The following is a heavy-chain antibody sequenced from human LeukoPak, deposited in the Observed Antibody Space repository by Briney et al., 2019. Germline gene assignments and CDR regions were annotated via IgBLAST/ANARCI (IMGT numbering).Heavy chain of an antibody. CDR1: GFTFSSYE. Sequence: RPGGSLRLSCAASGFTFSSYEMNWVRQAPGKGLEWVSDISSSGRITYYADSVKGRFTISRDNAKTSLYLQMNSLRAEGTAVYYCARLSEMLRGPVVIYYFEHWGQGTLVSVSS. J-gene: IGHJ4*02. V-gene: IGHV3-48*03. CDR2: ISSSGRIT. D-gene: IGHD3-10*01. CDR3: ARLSEMLRGPVVIYYFEH.